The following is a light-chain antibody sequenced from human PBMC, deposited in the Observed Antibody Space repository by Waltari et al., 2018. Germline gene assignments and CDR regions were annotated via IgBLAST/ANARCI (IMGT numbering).Light chain of an antibody. CDR3: QQRSNWLFT. Sequence: ETVLTQSPATLSLSPGERAPPSCRASQRVSRYLAWYQQKPGQAPRLLIYDASNRATGIPARFSGSGSGTDFTLTISSLEPEDFAVYYCQQRSNWLFTFGPGTKVDIK. CDR2: DAS. CDR1: QRVSRY. V-gene: IGKV3-11*01. J-gene: IGKJ3*01.